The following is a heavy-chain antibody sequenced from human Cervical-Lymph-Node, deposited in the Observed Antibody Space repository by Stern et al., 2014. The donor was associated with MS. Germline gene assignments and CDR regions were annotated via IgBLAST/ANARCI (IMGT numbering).Heavy chain of an antibody. CDR3: ARDPYGGNSDRGYYYYYGMDV. Sequence: VQLVQSGAEVKKPGASVKVSCKASGYTFTSYYMHWVRQAPGQGLEWMGIINPSGGSTSYAQKFQGRVTMTRDTSTSTVYMELSSLRSEDTAVYYCARDPYGGNSDRGYYYYYGMDVWGQGTTVTVSS. CDR1: GYTFTSYY. D-gene: IGHD4-23*01. J-gene: IGHJ6*02. CDR2: INPSGGST. V-gene: IGHV1-46*01.